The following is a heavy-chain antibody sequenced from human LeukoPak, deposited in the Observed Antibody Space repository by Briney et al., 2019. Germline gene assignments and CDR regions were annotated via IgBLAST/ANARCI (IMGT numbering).Heavy chain of an antibody. Sequence: SVKVSCKASGGTFSSYAISWVRQAPGQGLEWMGGIIPIFGTANYAQKFQGRVTITADESTSTAYMELSSLRSEDTAVYYCARLWELRGPYYYYGMDVWGQGATVTVSS. CDR1: GGTFSSYA. V-gene: IGHV1-69*13. J-gene: IGHJ6*02. CDR3: ARLWELRGPYYYYGMDV. D-gene: IGHD1-26*01. CDR2: IIPIFGTA.